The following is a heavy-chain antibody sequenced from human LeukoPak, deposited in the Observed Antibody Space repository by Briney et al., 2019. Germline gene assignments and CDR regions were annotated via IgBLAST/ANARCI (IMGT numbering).Heavy chain of an antibody. CDR1: GGSISGGSYY. Sequence: SQTLSLTCTVSGGSISGGSYYWSWIRQPAGKGLEWIGRIYPSGSTNYNPSLKSRVTISIDTSKNQFSLNLSSVTAADTAVYYCAKDRPNYHESNGHYYRPNGDYWGQGTLVTVSS. CDR2: IYPSGST. CDR3: AKDRPNYHESNGHYYRPNGDY. D-gene: IGHD3-22*01. J-gene: IGHJ4*02. V-gene: IGHV4-61*02.